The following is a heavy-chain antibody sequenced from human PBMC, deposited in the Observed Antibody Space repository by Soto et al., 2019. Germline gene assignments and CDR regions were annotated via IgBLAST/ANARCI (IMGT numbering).Heavy chain of an antibody. V-gene: IGHV3-23*01. Sequence: QPGGSLRLSCAASGFTFSDYAMNWVRQAPGKGLEWVSTLSGSGISTYDADFVKGRFTISRDNSKNMLFLQMNSLRAEDTAIYYCAKELVGALYYGMDVWGQGTTVTVSS. CDR1: GFTFSDYA. CDR3: AKELVGALYYGMDV. CDR2: LSGSGIST. D-gene: IGHD6-13*01. J-gene: IGHJ6*02.